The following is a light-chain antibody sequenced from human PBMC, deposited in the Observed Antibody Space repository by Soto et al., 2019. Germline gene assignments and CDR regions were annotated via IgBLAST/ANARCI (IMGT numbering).Light chain of an antibody. CDR3: TSYTSSSTVV. CDR1: SSDVGRYNY. J-gene: IGLJ2*01. Sequence: QSALTQPASVSGSPGQSITISCTGTSSDVGRYNYVSWYQQHPGKAPKLMIYEVSNRPSGVSNRFSASKSGNTASLTISGLQAEDEADYYCTSYTSSSTVVFGGGTKLTVL. V-gene: IGLV2-14*01. CDR2: EVS.